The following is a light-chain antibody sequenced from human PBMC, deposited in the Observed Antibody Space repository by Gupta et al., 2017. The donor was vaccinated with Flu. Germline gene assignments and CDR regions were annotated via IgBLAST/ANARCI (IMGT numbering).Light chain of an antibody. CDR2: GAS. CDR1: QSVRSNY. J-gene: IGKJ1*01. Sequence: EIVLTQSPGTLSLSPGERATLSCRASQSVRSNYLAWYQQKPGQAPRLLIYGASSRAAGIPDRFSGSGSGTDFTLTISRLEPEDVAVFYCQQYGDSPWTFGQGTKVEIK. CDR3: QQYGDSPWT. V-gene: IGKV3-20*01.